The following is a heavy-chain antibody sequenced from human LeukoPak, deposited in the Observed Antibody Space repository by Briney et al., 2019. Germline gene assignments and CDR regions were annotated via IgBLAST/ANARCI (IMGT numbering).Heavy chain of an antibody. CDR3: AAKTRLSAVTSYYYVDV. CDR2: ITESGDNT. Sequence: GGSLRLSXAASAFTFPTYGMIWVRQAPGKGLEWVSSITESGDNTYYADSVKGRFTISRDNSKNTLYLKMNSLRAEDTAVYYCAAKTRLSAVTSYYYVDVWGKGTTATVSS. V-gene: IGHV3-23*01. J-gene: IGHJ6*03. D-gene: IGHD3-10*01. CDR1: AFTFPTYG.